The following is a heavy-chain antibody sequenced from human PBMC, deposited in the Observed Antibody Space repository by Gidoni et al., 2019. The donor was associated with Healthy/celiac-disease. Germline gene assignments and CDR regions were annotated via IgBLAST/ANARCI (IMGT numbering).Heavy chain of an antibody. J-gene: IGHJ4*02. V-gene: IGHV3-66*02. D-gene: IGHD2-15*01. CDR2: IYSGGST. CDR3: ARATGCSGGSCYLDY. CDR1: GFTVSSNY. Sequence: EVQLVESGGGVVQPGGSLRRACAASGFTVSSNYMSWVRQAPGKGLEWVSVIYSGGSTYSADSVKGRFTISRDNSKNTLYLQMNSLRAEDTAVYYCARATGCSGGSCYLDYWGQGTLVTVSS.